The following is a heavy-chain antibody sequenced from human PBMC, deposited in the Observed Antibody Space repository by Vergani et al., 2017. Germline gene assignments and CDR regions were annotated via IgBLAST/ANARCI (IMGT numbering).Heavy chain of an antibody. CDR2: ISGSGGST. Sequence: EVQLLESGGGLVQPGGSLRLSCAASGFTFSSYAMSWVRQAPGKGLEWVSAISGSGGSTYYADSVKGRFTISRDNSKNTLYLQMNSLRAEDTAVYYCATLGAVVVIKGTDGMDVWGQGTTVTVSS. D-gene: IGHD3-22*01. V-gene: IGHV3-23*01. J-gene: IGHJ6*02. CDR1: GFTFSSYA. CDR3: ATLGAVVVIKGTDGMDV.